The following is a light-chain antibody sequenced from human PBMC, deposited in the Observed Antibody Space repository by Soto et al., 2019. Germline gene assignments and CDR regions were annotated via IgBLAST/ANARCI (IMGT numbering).Light chain of an antibody. J-gene: IGKJ1*01. CDR1: QSVASH. CDR3: HQYNDWPSIT. Sequence: EIVMTQSPATLSVSPGESATLSCRASQSVASHLAWYQQKPGQAPRLLIFGASVRATGIPARFSGSGSGTEFVLTIDSLQSEDFAVYYCHQYNDWPSITFGQGTKVEIK. V-gene: IGKV3-15*01. CDR2: GAS.